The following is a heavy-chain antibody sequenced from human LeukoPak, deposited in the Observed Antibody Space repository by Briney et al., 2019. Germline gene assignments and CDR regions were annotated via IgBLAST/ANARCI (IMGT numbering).Heavy chain of an antibody. V-gene: IGHV3-23*01. J-gene: IGHJ4*02. D-gene: IGHD3-16*01. CDR1: GFTFSSHA. Sequence: GGSLRLSCAASGFTFSSHAMSWVRKAPGKGLEWSPGISGSGGSTYYADSVKGRFTISRDNSKNTLYLQMNSLRADDTAVYYCAKDGDYWGLKRGFDYWGQGTLVTVSS. CDR3: AKDGDYWGLKRGFDY. CDR2: ISGSGGST.